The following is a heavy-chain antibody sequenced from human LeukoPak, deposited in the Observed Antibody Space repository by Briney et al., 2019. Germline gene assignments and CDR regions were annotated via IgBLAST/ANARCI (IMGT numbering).Heavy chain of an antibody. V-gene: IGHV3-23*01. CDR3: AKLLLDYFDY. CDR2: ISGSGGST. J-gene: IGHJ4*02. CDR1: GFIFSSYA. Sequence: GASLRLSCAASGFIFSSYAMSWVRQAPGKGLEWVSAISGSGGSTYYADSVKGRFTISRDNSKNTLYLQMNSLRAEDTAVYYCAKLLLDYFDYWGQGTLVTVSS. D-gene: IGHD2-15*01.